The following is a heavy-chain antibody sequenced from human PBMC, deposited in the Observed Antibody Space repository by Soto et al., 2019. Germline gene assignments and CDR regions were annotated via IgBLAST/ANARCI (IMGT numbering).Heavy chain of an antibody. V-gene: IGHV1-69*06. CDR3: VREYCSSTSCGDGMDV. Sequence: QVQLVQSGAEVKKPGSSVKVSCKASGGTFSSYAISWVRQAPGQGLEWMGGIIPIFGTANYAQKFQGRVTITADKSTSTAYMELSSLRSEDTAVYYCVREYCSSTSCGDGMDVWGQGTTVTVSS. CDR1: GGTFSSYA. CDR2: IIPIFGTA. J-gene: IGHJ6*02. D-gene: IGHD2-2*01.